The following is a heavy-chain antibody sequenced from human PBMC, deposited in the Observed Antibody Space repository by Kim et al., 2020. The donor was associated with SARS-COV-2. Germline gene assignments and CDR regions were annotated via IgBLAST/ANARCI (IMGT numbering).Heavy chain of an antibody. V-gene: IGHV3-7*03. D-gene: IGHD1-1*01. CDR3: ARDHWNDVFDY. Sequence: GGSLRLSCAASGFTFSRYWMSWVRQAPGKGLEWVANIKQDGSEKYYVDSVKGRFTISRDNAKNSLYLQMNSLRAEDTAVYYCARDHWNDVFDYWGQGTLVTVSS. CDR1: GFTFSRYW. J-gene: IGHJ4*02. CDR2: IKQDGSEK.